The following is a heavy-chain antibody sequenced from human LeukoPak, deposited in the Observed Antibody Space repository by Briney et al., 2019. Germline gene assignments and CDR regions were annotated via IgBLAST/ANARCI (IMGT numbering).Heavy chain of an antibody. CDR2: IYYSGST. Sequence: SETLSFTCTVSGGSISSYYWSWIRQPPGKGLEWIGYIYYSGSTNYNPSLKSRVTISVDPSKNQFSLKLSSVTAADTAVYYCARVGSLGFDPWGEGWLVTASS. J-gene: IGHJ5*02. CDR1: GGSISSYY. D-gene: IGHD6-6*01. V-gene: IGHV4-59*08. CDR3: ARVGSLGFDP.